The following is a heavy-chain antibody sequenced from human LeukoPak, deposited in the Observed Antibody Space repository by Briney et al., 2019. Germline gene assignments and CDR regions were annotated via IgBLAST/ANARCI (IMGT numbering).Heavy chain of an antibody. CDR1: GYSFTSYW. V-gene: IGHV5-10-1*01. J-gene: IGHJ4*02. D-gene: IGHD5-18*01. Sequence: GESLRISCKGSGYSFTSYWISWVPQMPGKGLEWMGRIDPRDSTTNYSPPFQGHVTISADKSNSTAYLQWSSLKASDTAIYYCARHMGTARDLDNWGQGTQVTVSS. CDR2: IDPRDSTT. CDR3: ARHMGTARDLDN.